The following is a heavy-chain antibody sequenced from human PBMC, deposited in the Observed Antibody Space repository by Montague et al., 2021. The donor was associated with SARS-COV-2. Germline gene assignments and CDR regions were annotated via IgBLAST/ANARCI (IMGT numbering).Heavy chain of an antibody. Sequence: SETLSLTCTVSGASINGHHWSWIRQPPGKGLEWIGYMKSSGSTNYNPSLRSRVTISVATSKKQVSLKLISVTAADTAVYYCARDLGDRDGGFDYWGQGTLVTVSS. CDR1: GASINGHH. CDR3: ARDLGDRDGGFDY. D-gene: IGHD3-16*01. V-gene: IGHV4-59*11. J-gene: IGHJ4*02. CDR2: MKSSGST.